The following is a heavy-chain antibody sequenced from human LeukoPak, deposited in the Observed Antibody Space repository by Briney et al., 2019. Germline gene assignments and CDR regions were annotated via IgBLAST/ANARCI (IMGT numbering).Heavy chain of an antibody. CDR1: GGSISSGGYY. CDR2: IYYSGST. Sequence: PSETLSLTCTVSGGSISSGGYYWSWIRQHPGKGLEWIGYIYYSGSTYYNPSLKSRVTISVDTSKNQFSLKLSSVTAADTAVYYCARVPSGVYGSGDYALFDYWGQGTLVTVSS. J-gene: IGHJ4*02. CDR3: ARVPSGVYGSGDYALFDY. D-gene: IGHD3-10*01. V-gene: IGHV4-31*03.